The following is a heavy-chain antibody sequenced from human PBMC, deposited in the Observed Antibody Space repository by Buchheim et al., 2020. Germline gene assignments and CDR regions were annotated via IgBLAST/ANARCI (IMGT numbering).Heavy chain of an antibody. D-gene: IGHD1/OR15-1a*01. J-gene: IGHJ6*02. CDR1: GGSFSGYY. V-gene: IGHV4-34*01. Sequence: QVQLQQWGAGLLKPSETLSLTCAVYGGSFSGYYWSWIRQPPGKGLEWIGEINHSGSTNYNPSLKSRVTISVATSKNQLSLKLSSVTAADTAVYYCARGKFGITTFTLYYYYYGMDVWGQGTT. CDR3: ARGKFGITTFTLYYYYYGMDV. CDR2: INHSGST.